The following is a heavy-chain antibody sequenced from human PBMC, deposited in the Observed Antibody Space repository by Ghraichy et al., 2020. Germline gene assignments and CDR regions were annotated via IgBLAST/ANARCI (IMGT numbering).Heavy chain of an antibody. CDR1: GFTFSRYW. J-gene: IGHJ4*02. Sequence: GGSLRLSCAASGFTFSRYWMSRVRQTPGKGLEWVANIKQDGSETYYVDSVKGRFTISRDNAKNSLYLQMNSLRAEDTAVYYCARDCGGDCSPGGYFDYWGQGTLVTVSS. CDR3: ARDCGGDCSPGGYFDY. V-gene: IGHV3-7*01. D-gene: IGHD2-21*01. CDR2: IKQDGSET.